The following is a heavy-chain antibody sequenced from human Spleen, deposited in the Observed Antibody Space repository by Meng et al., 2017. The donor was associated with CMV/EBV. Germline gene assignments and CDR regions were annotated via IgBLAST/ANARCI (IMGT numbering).Heavy chain of an antibody. D-gene: IGHD3-22*01. J-gene: IGHJ5*02. Sequence: GSLRLSCTVSGYSISSIYYWGWVRQSPGKGLEWIGSISHSGSTYYNPSLKSRLTMSVDTSTNQFSLKLSSVTAADTAIYYCARDIYYDSSRLYWFDPWGQGTLVTVSS. CDR1: GYSISSIYY. CDR2: ISHSGST. V-gene: IGHV4-38-2*02. CDR3: ARDIYYDSSRLYWFDP.